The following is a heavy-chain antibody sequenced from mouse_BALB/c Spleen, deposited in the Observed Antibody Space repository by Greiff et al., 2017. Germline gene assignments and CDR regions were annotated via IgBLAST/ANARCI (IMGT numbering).Heavy chain of an antibody. V-gene: IGHV14-3*02. Sequence: VQLQQSGAELVKPGASVKLSCTASGFNIKDTYMHWVKQRPEQGLEWIGRIDPANGNTKYDPKFQGKATITADTSSNTAYLQRSSLTSEDTAVYYCARGYRYDWFAYWGQGTLVTVSA. D-gene: IGHD2-14*01. J-gene: IGHJ3*01. CDR2: IDPANGNT. CDR3: ARGYRYDWFAY. CDR1: GFNIKDTY.